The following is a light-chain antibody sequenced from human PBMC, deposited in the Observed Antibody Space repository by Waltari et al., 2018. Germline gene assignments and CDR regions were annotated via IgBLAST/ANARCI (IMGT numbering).Light chain of an antibody. V-gene: IGLV3-25*03. CDR2: KDN. CDR3: QSTDNSNTYLYWM. J-gene: IGLJ3*02. Sequence: SYDLTQPPSVSVSPGQTARIPCSGDTLTKQYAYWYQQKPGQAPVLVIYKDNERPSGIPGRFSGSRSGKTVTLNISGVQAEDEADYYCQSTDNSNTYLYWMFGGGTKLTVL. CDR1: TLTKQY.